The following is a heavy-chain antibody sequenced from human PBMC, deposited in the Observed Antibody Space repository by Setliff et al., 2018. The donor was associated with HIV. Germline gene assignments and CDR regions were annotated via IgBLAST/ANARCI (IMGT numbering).Heavy chain of an antibody. CDR1: RGSITSGGYY. Sequence: SETLSLTCTVSRGSITSGGYYWSWIRQLPGKGLEWIGYISYSGGTYYNPSLKSRLTMSIDTSKNQVSLRLSSVTAADTGVYYCARHRDPPGSSSWIYYYYDMDLWGEGTTVTVSS. J-gene: IGHJ6*03. CDR3: ARHRDPPGSSSWIYYYYDMDL. V-gene: IGHV4-31*03. CDR2: ISYSGGT. D-gene: IGHD6-13*01.